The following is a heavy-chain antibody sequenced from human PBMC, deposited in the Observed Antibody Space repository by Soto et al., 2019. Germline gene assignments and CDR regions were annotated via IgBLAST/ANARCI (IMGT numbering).Heavy chain of an antibody. CDR1: GFTFSSYW. V-gene: IGHV3-74*01. Sequence: EVQLVESGGGLAQPGGSLRLACAASGFTFSSYWMHWVRQAPGKGLVWVSRINSDGSSTSYADAVKGRFTISRDNAKNTLYLQMNSLRAEDTAVYYCARAEGSYSGYDYWGQGTLVPVSS. J-gene: IGHJ4*02. CDR2: INSDGSST. D-gene: IGHD5-12*01. CDR3: ARAEGSYSGYDY.